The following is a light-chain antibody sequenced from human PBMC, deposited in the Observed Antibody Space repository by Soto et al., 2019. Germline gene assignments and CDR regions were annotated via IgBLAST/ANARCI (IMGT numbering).Light chain of an antibody. V-gene: IGLV2-14*01. CDR2: EVS. CDR1: SSDVGAYNY. J-gene: IGLJ1*01. Sequence: QSVLTQPASVSGSPGQSITISCTGTSSDVGAYNYVFWYQQHPGKAPQLMIHEVSKRPSGVSNRFSGSKSGNTASLTISGLQAEDEADYYCSSYTSSSTPYVFGTGTKVTVL. CDR3: SSYTSSSTPYV.